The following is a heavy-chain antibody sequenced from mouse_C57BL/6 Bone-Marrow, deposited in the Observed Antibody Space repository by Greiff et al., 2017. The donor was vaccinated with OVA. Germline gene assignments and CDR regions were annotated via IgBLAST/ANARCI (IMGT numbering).Heavy chain of an antibody. CDR2: ISNLAYSL. J-gene: IGHJ1*03. D-gene: IGHD1-1*01. Sequence: EVQVVESGGGLVQPGGSLKLSCAASGFTFSDYGMAWVRQAPRKGPEWVAFISNLAYSLYYADTVTGRFTISRENAKNTLYLEMSSLRSEDTAMYYCARTVVADWYFDVWGTGTPVTVSS. CDR3: ARTVVADWYFDV. CDR1: GFTFSDYG. V-gene: IGHV5-15*01.